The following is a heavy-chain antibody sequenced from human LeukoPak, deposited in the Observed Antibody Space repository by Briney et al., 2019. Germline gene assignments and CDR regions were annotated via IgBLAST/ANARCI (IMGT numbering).Heavy chain of an antibody. CDR3: ARVEWELHWFDP. CDR2: IFYSGST. Sequence: SETLSLTCTVSGGSFSNYYWSWIRQSPGKGLEWIGYIFYSGSTNYNPSLKSRVTMSLDTSKNQFSLRLSSVTVADTAVYYCARVEWELHWFDPWGQGTLVTVSS. J-gene: IGHJ5*02. V-gene: IGHV4-59*01. CDR1: GGSFSNYY. D-gene: IGHD1-26*01.